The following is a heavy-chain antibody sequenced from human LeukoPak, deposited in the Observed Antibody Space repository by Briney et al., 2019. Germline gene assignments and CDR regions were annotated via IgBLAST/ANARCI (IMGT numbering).Heavy chain of an antibody. Sequence: PGRSLRLSCTGSGFTFGDYAMNWVRQAPGKGLEWVSYISSSGSTIYYADSVKGRFTISRDNAKNSLYLQMNSLRAEDTAVYYCAELGITMIGGVWGKGTTVTISS. D-gene: IGHD3-10*02. V-gene: IGHV3-48*03. CDR1: GFTFGDYA. CDR3: AELGITMIGGV. J-gene: IGHJ6*04. CDR2: ISSSGSTI.